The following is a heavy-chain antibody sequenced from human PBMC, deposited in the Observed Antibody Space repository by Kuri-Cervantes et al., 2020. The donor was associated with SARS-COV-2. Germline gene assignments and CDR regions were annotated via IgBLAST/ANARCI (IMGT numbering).Heavy chain of an antibody. D-gene: IGHD7-27*01. Sequence: LSLTCAASGFTFSDYYMSWIRQAPGKGLEWVSYISSSGSTIYYADSVKGRFTISRDNAKNSVYLQMNSLRAEDTAMYYCARDLRMGKSLEHWGQGTLVTVSS. CDR3: ARDLRMGKSLEH. J-gene: IGHJ4*02. CDR2: ISSSGSTI. CDR1: GFTFSDYY. V-gene: IGHV3-11*04.